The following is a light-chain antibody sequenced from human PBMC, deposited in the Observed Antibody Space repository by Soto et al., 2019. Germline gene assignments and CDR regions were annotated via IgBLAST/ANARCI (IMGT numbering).Light chain of an antibody. Sequence: QSPSSLSASVADTVTITWRASQTVSRYLNWYQQKSGMAPKLLIYAASTLHTGVPSRFSGRGSGTDFTLTINNLQSEDFAVYYRQQYNIWPRTFGQGTKVDIK. CDR1: QTVSRY. CDR3: QQYNIWPRT. CDR2: AAS. V-gene: IGKV1-39*01. J-gene: IGKJ1*01.